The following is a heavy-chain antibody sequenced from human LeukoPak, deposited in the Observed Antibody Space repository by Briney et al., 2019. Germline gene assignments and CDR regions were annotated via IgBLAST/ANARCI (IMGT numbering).Heavy chain of an antibody. CDR3: AKLGGQELHNYYVAV. CDR2: IIDSVKGP. D-gene: IGHD3-16*01. V-gene: IGHV3-23*01. Sequence: GGSPRLSCAAPGFTFSSYAMSWVRQAPGKGLEWVSGIIDSVKGPCYANFAEAPFTVSIDNSSNTLYLQMNSQRAEDTAVYYCAKLGGQELHNYYVAVCGKGTTVAVSS. CDR1: GFTFSSYA. J-gene: IGHJ6*03.